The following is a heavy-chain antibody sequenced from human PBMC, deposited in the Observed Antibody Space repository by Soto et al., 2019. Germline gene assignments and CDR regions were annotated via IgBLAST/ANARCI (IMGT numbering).Heavy chain of an antibody. J-gene: IGHJ4*02. D-gene: IGHD2-2*01. CDR3: AREACSSTSCYVYFDY. CDR2: INAGNGNT. V-gene: IGHV1-3*01. Sequence: QGQLVQSGAEVKKPGASVKVSCKAPGYTFTSYAMHSVRQAPGQRLEWMGWINAGNGNTKYSQKFQGRVPITRDTSASTAYMELSSLRSEDTAVYYCAREACSSTSCYVYFDYWGQGTLVTVSS. CDR1: GYTFTSYA.